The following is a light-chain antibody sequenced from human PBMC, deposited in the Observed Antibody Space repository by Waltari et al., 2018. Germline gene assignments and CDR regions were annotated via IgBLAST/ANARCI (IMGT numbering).Light chain of an antibody. J-gene: IGKJ4*01. CDR3: QQGYSAPLT. CDR1: QRISRF. CDR2: AVS. Sequence: DILMTQFPSSLSASVGDRVTITCRASQRISRFLNWYQQKPGEAPNPLIYAVSTLQSGVPSMFSGSGSGTDFTLTISTLQPEDYATYYCQQGYSAPLTFGGGTKVEIK. V-gene: IGKV1-39*01.